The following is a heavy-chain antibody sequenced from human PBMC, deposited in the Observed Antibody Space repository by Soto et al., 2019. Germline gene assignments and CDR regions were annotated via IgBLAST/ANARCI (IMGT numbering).Heavy chain of an antibody. CDR2: INHSGST. D-gene: IGHD6-6*01. CDR1: GGSFSGYY. V-gene: IGHV4-34*01. Sequence: SETLSLTCAVYGGSFSGYYWSWIRQPPGKGLEWIGEINHSGSTNYNPSLKSRVTISVDTSKNQFSLKLSSVTAADTAVYYCARGGGQLGRVYYYYGMDVWGQGTTVT. CDR3: ARGGGQLGRVYYYYGMDV. J-gene: IGHJ6*02.